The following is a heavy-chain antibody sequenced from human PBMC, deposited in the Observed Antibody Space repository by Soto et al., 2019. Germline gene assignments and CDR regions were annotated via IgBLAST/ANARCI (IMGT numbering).Heavy chain of an antibody. J-gene: IGHJ4*02. V-gene: IGHV3-11*05. CDR2: SSNSGTFT. CDR1: GFSISDHY. D-gene: IGHD3-10*02. CDR3: VTSGDNYNVLDY. Sequence: QVQLVESGGGLVKPGGSLRLSCAASGFSISDHYMSWIRQAPGKGLEWVSYSSNSGTFTKYADSVKGRFSISRDNAKNSLYLEINSLRGEDTAIYYCVTSGDNYNVLDYWGQGTPVTVSS.